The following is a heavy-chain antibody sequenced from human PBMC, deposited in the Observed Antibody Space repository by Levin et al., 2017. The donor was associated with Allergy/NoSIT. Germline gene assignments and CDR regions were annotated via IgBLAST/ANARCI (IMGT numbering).Heavy chain of an antibody. CDR3: ARGSKYTSGGDY. CDR1: GYTFTDYY. D-gene: IGHD6-19*01. V-gene: IGHV1-2*06. J-gene: IGHJ4*02. CDR2: LNPNTGDT. Sequence: ASVKVSCKASGYTFTDYYIHWLRQAPGQGLQWMGRLNPNTGDTLYAQKFQGRVTMTRDTSVTTAYTELTRLRSDDTAVYFCARGSKYTSGGDYWGQGTLVTVSS.